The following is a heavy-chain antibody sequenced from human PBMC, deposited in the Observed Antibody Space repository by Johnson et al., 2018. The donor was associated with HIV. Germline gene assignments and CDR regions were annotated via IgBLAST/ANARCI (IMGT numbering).Heavy chain of an antibody. D-gene: IGHD6-13*01. CDR2: MSYDGSNK. V-gene: IGHV3-30*14. CDR1: GFTFSNFA. Sequence: QVQLVESGGGVVQPGRSLRLSCAASGFTFSNFAMHWVRQAPGKGLEWVAVMSYDGSNKYYADSVKGRFTISRENAKNSLYLQMNSLRAGDTAVYYCARGPGSSSRGAFDIWGQGTMVTVSS. CDR3: ARGPGSSSRGAFDI. J-gene: IGHJ3*02.